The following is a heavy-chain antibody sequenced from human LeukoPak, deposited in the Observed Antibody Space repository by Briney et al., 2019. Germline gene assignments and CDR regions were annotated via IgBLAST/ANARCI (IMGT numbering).Heavy chain of an antibody. CDR1: GFTFSTYW. J-gene: IGHJ4*02. CDR2: IKGDESAR. V-gene: IGHV3-7*01. CDR3: ARDVGGSLDY. Sequence: GGSLRLSCEASGFTFSTYWMAWVRQAPGKGREWVANIKGDESARHQADSVKGRFTISRDNAKKSVYLQMSSLRGEDTAVYYCARDVGGSLDYWGQGTLVTVSS. D-gene: IGHD1-26*01.